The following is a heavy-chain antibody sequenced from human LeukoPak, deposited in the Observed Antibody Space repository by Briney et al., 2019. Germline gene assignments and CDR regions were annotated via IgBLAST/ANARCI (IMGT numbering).Heavy chain of an antibody. Sequence: GGSLRLSCAASGFTFSSYAMSWVRQAPGKGLEWVSAISGSGGSTYYADSVKGRFTISRDNSKNTLYLQMNSLRAEDTAVYYCAREVSSSGWYDPLDYWGQGTLVTVSS. D-gene: IGHD6-19*01. J-gene: IGHJ4*02. CDR2: ISGSGGST. CDR1: GFTFSSYA. V-gene: IGHV3-23*01. CDR3: AREVSSSGWYDPLDY.